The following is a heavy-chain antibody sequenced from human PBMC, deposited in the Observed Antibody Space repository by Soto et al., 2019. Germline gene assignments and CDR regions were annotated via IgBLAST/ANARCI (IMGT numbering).Heavy chain of an antibody. Sequence: ASVNVSCKASGYTFTSYYMHWVRQAPGQGLEWMGIINPSGGSTSYAQKFQGRVTMTRDTSTSTVYMELSSLRSEDTAVYYCARDRIMATMYGFRPNDGMDVWGQGTTVTVSS. CDR1: GYTFTSYY. CDR2: INPSGGST. V-gene: IGHV1-46*01. D-gene: IGHD5-12*01. CDR3: ARDRIMATMYGFRPNDGMDV. J-gene: IGHJ6*02.